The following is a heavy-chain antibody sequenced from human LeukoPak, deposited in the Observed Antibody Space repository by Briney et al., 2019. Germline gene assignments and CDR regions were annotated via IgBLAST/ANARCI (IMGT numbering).Heavy chain of an antibody. CDR3: ARVYNSVWPLDY. V-gene: IGHV1-46*01. CDR1: GYTFTSYY. J-gene: IGHJ4*02. CDR2: INPSGGST. Sequence: GASVKVSCKASGYTFTSYYMHWVRQAPGQRLEWMGVINPSGGSTSYAQKFQGRVTMTSDTSTSTVYLELSSLRFEDTAVYYCARVYNSVWPLDYWGQGTLVTVSS. D-gene: IGHD6-19*01.